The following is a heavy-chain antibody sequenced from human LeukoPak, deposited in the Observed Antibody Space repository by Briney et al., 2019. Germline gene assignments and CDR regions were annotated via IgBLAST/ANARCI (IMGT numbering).Heavy chain of an antibody. V-gene: IGHV4-59*01. D-gene: IGHD3-22*01. CDR1: GGSISSYY. J-gene: IGHJ4*02. CDR3: ARDPYYYDSSGFDY. CDR2: IYYSGST. Sequence: SETLSLTCTVSGGSISSYYWSWIRQPPGKGLEWIGYIYYSGSTNYNPSLKSRVTISVDTSKNQFSLKLSSVTAADTAVYYCARDPYYYDSSGFDYWGQGTLVTVSS.